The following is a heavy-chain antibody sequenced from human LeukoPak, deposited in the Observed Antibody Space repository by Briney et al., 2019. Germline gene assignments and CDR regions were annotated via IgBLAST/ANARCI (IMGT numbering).Heavy chain of an antibody. Sequence: GSLRLSCAASGFTFSTYAMTWFRQAPGKGLEWVSAVRGSGTATYYADSVKGRFTISRDNSDNTLYLQMNSLRAEDTAIYYCARRRIVADGTRWFDPWGQGTLVTVSS. J-gene: IGHJ5*02. CDR1: GFTFSTYA. D-gene: IGHD6-13*01. CDR2: VRGSGTAT. V-gene: IGHV3-23*01. CDR3: ARRRIVADGTRWFDP.